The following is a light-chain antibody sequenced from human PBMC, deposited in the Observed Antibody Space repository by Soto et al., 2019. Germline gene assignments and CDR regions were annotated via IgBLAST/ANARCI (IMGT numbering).Light chain of an antibody. CDR1: QSISSY. V-gene: IGKV1-39*01. J-gene: IGKJ2*01. CDR3: QQSYSTPYT. CDR2: AAS. Sequence: DIQMTQSPSSLSASVGDRVTITCRASQSISSYLNWYQQKPGKAPKVLNYAASSLQSGVPSRFSGSGSGTDFTLTISSLQPEDFATYYCQQSYSTPYTFGRGNKLEIK.